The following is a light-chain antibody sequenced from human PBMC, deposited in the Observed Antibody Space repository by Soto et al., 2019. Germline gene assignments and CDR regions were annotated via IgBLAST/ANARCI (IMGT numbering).Light chain of an antibody. V-gene: IGKV4-1*01. CDR1: QSVLYSSNNKNY. J-gene: IGKJ2*01. CDR2: CAS. CDR3: QKYESTPPT. Sequence: DIVMTQSPDSLAVSLGERATINCKSSQSVLYSSNNKNYLAWYQQRPGQPAKLLIYCASTRNSGVPDRFSGSGYGTDFTLTIASQQAEDVAVYYCQKYESTPPTFGQGTKLEIK.